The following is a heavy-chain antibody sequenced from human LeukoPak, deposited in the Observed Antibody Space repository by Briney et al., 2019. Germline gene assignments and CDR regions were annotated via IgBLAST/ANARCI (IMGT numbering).Heavy chain of an antibody. Sequence: GGSLRLSCAASGFTFSSYGMHWVRQAPGKGLEWVAVISYDGSNKYYADSVKGRFTISRDNSKNTLYLQMNSLRAEDTAVYYCAKDTPPLLRYFDPYFDYWGQGTLVTVSS. CDR1: GFTFSSYG. CDR2: ISYDGSNK. J-gene: IGHJ4*02. CDR3: AKDTPPLLRYFDPYFDY. D-gene: IGHD3-9*01. V-gene: IGHV3-30*18.